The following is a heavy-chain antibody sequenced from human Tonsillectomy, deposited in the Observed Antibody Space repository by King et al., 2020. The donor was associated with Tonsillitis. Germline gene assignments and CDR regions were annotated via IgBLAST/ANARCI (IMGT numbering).Heavy chain of an antibody. CDR3: TKDPDYYDSSTS. V-gene: IGHV3-9*01. D-gene: IGHD3-22*01. CDR1: GFSFDDYA. J-gene: IGHJ4*02. CDR2: ISWNSGTI. Sequence: VQLVESGGALVQPGRSLRLSCAASGFSFDDYAMHGVRQAPGKGLEWVSGISWNSGTIGYADSVKGRFTISRDNAKNFLYLQMNSLRAEDTALYYCTKDPDYYDSSTSWGQGTLVTVSS.